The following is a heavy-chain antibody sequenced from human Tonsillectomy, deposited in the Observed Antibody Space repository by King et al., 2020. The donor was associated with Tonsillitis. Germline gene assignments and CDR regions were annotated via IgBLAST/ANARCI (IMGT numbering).Heavy chain of an antibody. V-gene: IGHV3-53*04. CDR3: ARATRWALDC. CDR1: GFSVGTNS. CDR2: IYSSGCT. D-gene: IGHD4-23*01. J-gene: IGHJ4*02. Sequence: VQLVESGGGVVQPGGSLRLSCAASGFSVGTNSMNWVRQAPGKGLEWVSMIYSSGCTYYADSVKGRFTISRHNSENTLYLEMNSLRVEDTAVYFCARATRWALDCGGQGSPVTVSS.